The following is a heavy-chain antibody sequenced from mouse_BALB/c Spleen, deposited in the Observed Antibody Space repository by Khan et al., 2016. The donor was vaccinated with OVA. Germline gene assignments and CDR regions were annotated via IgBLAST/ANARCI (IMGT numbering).Heavy chain of an antibody. CDR2: IYPGNVNT. CDR1: GYTFTTYY. J-gene: IGHJ4*01. D-gene: IGHD1-1*01. Sequence: QVQLQQSGPELVKPGASVRLSCKASGYTFTTYYIHWVKQRPGQGLEWIGWIYPGNVNTKYNEKFKGKATLTADKSSSTAYMQLSSLTSEDSAVYFCARDYYVVGDAMDYWGQGTSVTVSS. CDR3: ARDYYVVGDAMDY. V-gene: IGHV1S56*01.